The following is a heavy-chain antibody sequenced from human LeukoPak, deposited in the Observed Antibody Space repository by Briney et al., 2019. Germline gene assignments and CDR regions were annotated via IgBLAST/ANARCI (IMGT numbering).Heavy chain of an antibody. CDR3: ARVPGESFDI. Sequence: GGSLRLSCTASGFIFGTTYLSWVRQAPGKGLECVSVIYSGGSTFYADSVKGRFTISRDNSKNTLYLQMNSLGADDTAVYYCARVPGESFDIWGQGTMVTVSS. CDR1: GFIFGTTY. J-gene: IGHJ3*02. D-gene: IGHD3-10*01. V-gene: IGHV3-53*01. CDR2: IYSGGST.